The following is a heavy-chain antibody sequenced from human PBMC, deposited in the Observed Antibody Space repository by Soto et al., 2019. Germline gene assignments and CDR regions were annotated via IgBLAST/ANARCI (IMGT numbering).Heavy chain of an antibody. Sequence: PSQTLSLPCAISGDSVSSNSAAWNWIRQSPSRGLEWLGRTYYRSKWYYGYAVSVKSRITIKPDTSKNQFSLQLNSVTPEDAAVYYCARIHSSSSSDMDVWGQGTTVTVSS. D-gene: IGHD6-6*01. J-gene: IGHJ6*02. CDR1: GDSVSSNSAA. V-gene: IGHV6-1*01. CDR3: ARIHSSSSSDMDV. CDR2: TYYRSKWYY.